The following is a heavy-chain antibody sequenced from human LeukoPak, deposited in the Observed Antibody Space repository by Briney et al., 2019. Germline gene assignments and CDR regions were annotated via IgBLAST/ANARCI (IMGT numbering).Heavy chain of an antibody. J-gene: IGHJ3*02. Sequence: GGSLRLSCAASGFTFSSYGMHWVRQAPGKGLEWVAVISYDGSNKYYADSVKGRFTISRDNSKNTLYLQMNSLRAEDTAVYYCAKDQSRWRGGDDFDIWGQGTMVTVSS. CDR2: ISYDGSNK. V-gene: IGHV3-30*18. CDR3: AKDQSRWRGGDDFDI. D-gene: IGHD4-23*01. CDR1: GFTFSSYG.